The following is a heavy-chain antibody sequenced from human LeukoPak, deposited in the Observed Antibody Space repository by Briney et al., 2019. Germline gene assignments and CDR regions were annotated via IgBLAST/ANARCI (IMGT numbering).Heavy chain of an antibody. Sequence: PGGSLRLSCAASGFTFSSYGMSWIRQPPGKGLEWIGSIYYSGSTYYNPSLKSRVTISVDTSKNQFSLKLSSVTAADTAVYYCARHILGLGYDSSFDYWGQGTLVTVSS. CDR2: IYYSGST. J-gene: IGHJ4*02. CDR3: ARHILGLGYDSSFDY. CDR1: GFTFSSYG. V-gene: IGHV4-38-2*01. D-gene: IGHD3-22*01.